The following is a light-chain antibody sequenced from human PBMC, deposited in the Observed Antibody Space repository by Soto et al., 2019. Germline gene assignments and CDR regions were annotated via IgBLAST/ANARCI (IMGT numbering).Light chain of an antibody. CDR1: QRVSRN. V-gene: IGKV3D-15*01. Sequence: EILLTQSPATLSLSPGDSATLSCRASQRVSRNVAWYQQKPGQAPRLLISAASTGAAGVPARFNAAGSGTVFTLTISSLQSEDFDIYYCQQYNTWPRTCGQGTKVDIK. CDR3: QQYNTWPRT. J-gene: IGKJ1*01. CDR2: AAS.